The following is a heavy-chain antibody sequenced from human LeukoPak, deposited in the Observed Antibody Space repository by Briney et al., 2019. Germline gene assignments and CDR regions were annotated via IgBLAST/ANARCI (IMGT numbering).Heavy chain of an antibody. CDR2: ISGSVGST. D-gene: IGHD6-19*01. CDR3: ARYSSDCFDY. CDR1: LVTPCSDA. J-gene: IGHJ4*02. Sequence: GGSLRLSRAASLVTPCSDAMSWVRQAPGEGLEWVSAISGSVGSTYYADSVKGRFTISRDNSKNALYLQMNSLRAEDTAVYYCARYSSDCFDYWGQGTLVTVSS. V-gene: IGHV3-23*01.